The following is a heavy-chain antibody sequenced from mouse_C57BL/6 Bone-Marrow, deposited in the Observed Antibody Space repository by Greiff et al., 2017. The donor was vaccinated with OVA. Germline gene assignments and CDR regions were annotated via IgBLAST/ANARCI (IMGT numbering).Heavy chain of an antibody. CDR2: ISSGSSTI. CDR1: GFTFSDYG. V-gene: IGHV5-17*01. CDR3: ARGVHYGYAMDY. J-gene: IGHJ4*01. D-gene: IGHD1-2*01. Sequence: EVHLVESGGGLVKPGGSLKLSCAASGFTFSDYGMHWVRQAPEKGLEWVAYISSGSSTIYYADTVKGRFTISRDNAKNTLFLQMTSLRSEDTAMYYCARGVHYGYAMDYWGQGTSVTVSS.